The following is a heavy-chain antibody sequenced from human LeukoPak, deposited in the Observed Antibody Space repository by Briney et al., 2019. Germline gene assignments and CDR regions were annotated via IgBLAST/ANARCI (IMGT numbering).Heavy chain of an antibody. CDR3: ARDFAESLGEPSNKGENFAYYAMDV. Sequence: GGSLRLSCAASGLAFSGYSMHWVRQAPGKGLEWVAVISYDGHKKDHADFVKGRFTISRDNSKKTLYLQRNTLSREDTAVYYCARDFAESLGEPSNKGENFAYYAMDVWGQETTVTVSS. V-gene: IGHV3-30-3*01. D-gene: IGHD3-16*01. CDR2: ISYDGHKK. CDR1: GLAFSGYS. J-gene: IGHJ6*02.